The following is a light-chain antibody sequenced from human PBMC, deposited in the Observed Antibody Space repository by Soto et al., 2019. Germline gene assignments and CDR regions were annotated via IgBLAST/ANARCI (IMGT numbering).Light chain of an antibody. Sequence: QSVLTQPASVSGSPGQSITISCTGTSSDVGGYNYVSWYQQHPGKAPKLMIYDVSNRPSGVSNRFSGSKSGNTASLTISGLQAEDEADYYCSSYTTSNTRQIVFGTGTKVPVL. CDR2: DVS. CDR1: SSDVGGYNY. CDR3: SSYTTSNTRQIV. V-gene: IGLV2-14*01. J-gene: IGLJ1*01.